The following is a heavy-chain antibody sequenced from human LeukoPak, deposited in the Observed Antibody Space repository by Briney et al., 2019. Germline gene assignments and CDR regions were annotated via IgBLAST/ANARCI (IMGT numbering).Heavy chain of an antibody. J-gene: IGHJ4*02. CDR2: ISSSNSYI. Sequence: PGGSLRLSCAASGFTFSSYSMNWVRQAPGKGLEWVSSISSSNSYIYYADSVKGRFTISRDNAKNSLYLQMNSLRAEDTAVYYCAREDSSSGWLQTHWGQGTLVTVSS. V-gene: IGHV3-21*01. CDR3: AREDSSSGWLQTH. CDR1: GFTFSSYS. D-gene: IGHD5-24*01.